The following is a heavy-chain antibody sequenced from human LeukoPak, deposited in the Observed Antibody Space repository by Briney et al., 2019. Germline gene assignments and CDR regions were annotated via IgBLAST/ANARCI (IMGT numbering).Heavy chain of an antibody. J-gene: IGHJ4*02. Sequence: SVKVSCKASGGTFSSYAISWVRQAPGQGLEWVGGIIPIFGTANYAQKFQGRVTITTDESTSAAYMELSSLRSEDTAVYYCARGRDCSGGSCYHALLDYWGQGTLVTVSS. D-gene: IGHD2-15*01. CDR2: IIPIFGTA. V-gene: IGHV1-69*05. CDR3: ARGRDCSGGSCYHALLDY. CDR1: GGTFSSYA.